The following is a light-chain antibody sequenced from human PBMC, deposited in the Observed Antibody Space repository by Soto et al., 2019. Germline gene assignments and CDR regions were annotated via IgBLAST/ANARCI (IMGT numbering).Light chain of an antibody. J-gene: IGKJ4*01. V-gene: IGKV1D-16*01. CDR1: QDINSY. CDR3: QQYNIYPLT. Sequence: DVQMTQSPSSLSASVGDRVTITCRASQDINSYLAWYQQKPGNAPKSLIYGASSLQTGVPSRFSGSESGTYFTLTITNLQPEDSSTYYCQQYNIYPLTFGGGTKVEIK. CDR2: GAS.